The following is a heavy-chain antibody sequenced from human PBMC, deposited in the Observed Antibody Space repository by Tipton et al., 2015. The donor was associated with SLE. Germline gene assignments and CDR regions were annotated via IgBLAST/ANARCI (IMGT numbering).Heavy chain of an antibody. J-gene: IGHJ2*01. CDR2: MYNRGST. CDR1: GGSLSTSH. Sequence: TLSLTCTVSGGSLSTSHWRWIRQPAGKGLEWIGYMYNRGSTKYNPSLKSRVTISVDTSKNQFSLRLSSATAADTAVYYCATPASGGRPWFFDLWGRGTLVTVSS. D-gene: IGHD3-16*01. V-gene: IGHV4-59*01. CDR3: ATPASGGRPWFFDL.